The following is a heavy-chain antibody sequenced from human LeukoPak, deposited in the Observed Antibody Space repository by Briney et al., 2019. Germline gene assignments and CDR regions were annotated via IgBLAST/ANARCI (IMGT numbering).Heavy chain of an antibody. J-gene: IGHJ6*03. D-gene: IGHD3-10*01. V-gene: IGHV4-39*01. Sequence: SETLSLTCPVSGGSISSSSYFWGWISQPPGKGLEWIASVHYSGSTYYNPSLKSRLTISVDTSKNQFSLELSSVTAADTALYFCARQLYVSGSYYAPMDVWGKGTTVTISS. CDR2: VHYSGST. CDR1: GGSISSSSYF. CDR3: ARQLYVSGSYYAPMDV.